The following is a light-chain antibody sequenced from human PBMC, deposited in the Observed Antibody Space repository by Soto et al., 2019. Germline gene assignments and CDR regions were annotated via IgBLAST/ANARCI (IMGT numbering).Light chain of an antibody. Sequence: DIQMTQSPSTLSASVGDRVTITCRASQSISSWLAWYQQKPGKAPKLLIYKASSLESGVPSRFSGSGSGTEFTITISSLKPDDFANYYCQQYNSYSLTFGGGTKVEIK. CDR2: KAS. V-gene: IGKV1-5*03. CDR3: QQYNSYSLT. J-gene: IGKJ4*01. CDR1: QSISSW.